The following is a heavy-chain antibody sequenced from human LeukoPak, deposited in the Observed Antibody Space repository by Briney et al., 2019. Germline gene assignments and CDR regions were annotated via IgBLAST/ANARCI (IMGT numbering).Heavy chain of an antibody. V-gene: IGHV1-2*04. CDR1: GYTFTGYY. D-gene: IGHD3-10*01. J-gene: IGHJ3*02. CDR3: ARGPLWFGDDAFDI. Sequence: ASVKVSCKASGYTFTGYYMHWVRQAPGQGLEWMGWINPNSGGTNYAQKFQGWVTMTRDTSISTAYMELSRLRSDDTAVYYCARGPLWFGDDAFDIWGQGTMVIVSS. CDR2: INPNSGGT.